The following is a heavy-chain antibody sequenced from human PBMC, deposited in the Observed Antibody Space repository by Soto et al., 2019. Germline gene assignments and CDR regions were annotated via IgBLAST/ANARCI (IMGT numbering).Heavy chain of an antibody. V-gene: IGHV1-18*01. CDR3: ARGADFWNGYRWFDP. Sequence: GASVKVSCKAAGYTFTSYGISWVRQAPGQGLEWMGWISPHSGNTNYAQHIQGRVTMTTDTSTSTAYMELRSLRSDDTAVYFCARGADFWNGYRWFDPWGQGTLVTVSS. J-gene: IGHJ5*02. CDR2: ISPHSGNT. CDR1: GYTFTSYG. D-gene: IGHD3-3*01.